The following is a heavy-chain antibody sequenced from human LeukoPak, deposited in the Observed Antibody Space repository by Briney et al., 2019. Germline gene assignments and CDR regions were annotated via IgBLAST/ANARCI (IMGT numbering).Heavy chain of an antibody. J-gene: IGHJ4*02. Sequence: ASVKVSCKASGYTFTTYDINWVRQATGQGREWMGWMNPNSGNTGYAQKFQGRVTMTRNTSISTACMELSGLRSEDTAVYFCARRNTAMVAGLDYWGQGSLVTVSS. CDR2: MNPNSGNT. D-gene: IGHD5-18*01. CDR3: ARRNTAMVAGLDY. V-gene: IGHV1-8*01. CDR1: GYTFTTYD.